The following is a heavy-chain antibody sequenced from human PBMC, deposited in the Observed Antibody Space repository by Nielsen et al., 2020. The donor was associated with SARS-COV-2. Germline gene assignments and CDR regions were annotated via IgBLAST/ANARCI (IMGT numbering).Heavy chain of an antibody. CDR2: ISWNSGSI. Sequence: GGSLRLSCAASGFTFDDYAMHWVRQAPGKGLEWVSGISWNSGSIGYADSVKGRFTISRDNAKNSLYLQMNSLRAEDTALYYCARDRDLWFGELGDYWGQGTLVTVSS. D-gene: IGHD3-10*01. CDR3: ARDRDLWFGELGDY. V-gene: IGHV3-9*01. J-gene: IGHJ4*02. CDR1: GFTFDDYA.